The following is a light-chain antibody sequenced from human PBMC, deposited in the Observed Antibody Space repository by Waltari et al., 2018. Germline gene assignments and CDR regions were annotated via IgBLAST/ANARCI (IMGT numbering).Light chain of an antibody. J-gene: IGLJ2*01. V-gene: IGLV3-21*04. Sequence: YVLTQPPSVSVDPGKTARLTWGGDNIGSKSVNWYQQKPGPAPVLVMFYDTDRPSEIPGRFSGSNAGNTATLTISWVEAGDEADYHCQVWDDVTDSGVFGGGTKLTVL. CDR3: QVWDDVTDSGV. CDR2: YDT. CDR1: NIGSKS.